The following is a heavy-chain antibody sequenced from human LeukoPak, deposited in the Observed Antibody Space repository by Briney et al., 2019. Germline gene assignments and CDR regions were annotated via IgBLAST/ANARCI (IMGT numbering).Heavy chain of an antibody. CDR3: AKDQFIIGTTVTKYFDY. Sequence: GRSLRLSCAASGFTFSRYGMHWVRQAPGKGLEWVAVILKDATNKYHADSVRGRFTISRDNSKHTLYLQMNSLRAEDTAVYYCAKDQFIIGTTVTKYFDYWGQGSLVTVSS. CDR1: GFTFSRYG. V-gene: IGHV3-30*18. CDR2: ILKDATNK. J-gene: IGHJ4*02. D-gene: IGHD4-17*01.